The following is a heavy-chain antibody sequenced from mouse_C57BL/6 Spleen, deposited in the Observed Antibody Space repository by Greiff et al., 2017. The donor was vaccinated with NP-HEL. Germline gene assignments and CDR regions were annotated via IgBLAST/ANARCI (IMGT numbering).Heavy chain of an antibody. D-gene: IGHD1-1*01. CDR3: ARSHYYGSSYFVY. CDR2: INPNNGGT. V-gene: IGHV1-22*01. J-gene: IGHJ2*01. CDR1: GYTFTDYN. Sequence: VQLKQSGPELAKPGASVKMSCKASGYTFTDYNMHWVKQSHGKSLEWIGYINPNNGGTSYNQKFKGKATLTVNKSSSTAYMELRSLTSEDSAVYYCARSHYYGSSYFVYWGQGTTLTVSS.